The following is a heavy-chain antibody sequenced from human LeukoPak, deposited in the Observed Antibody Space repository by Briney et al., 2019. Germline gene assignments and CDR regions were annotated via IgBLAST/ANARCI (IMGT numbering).Heavy chain of an antibody. CDR1: GGSISSSSYY. D-gene: IGHD3-16*01. CDR3: ARLSGGRPLDY. V-gene: IGHV4-39*01. Sequence: SETLSLTCTVSGGSISSSSYYWGWIRQPPGKGLEWIGSIYYSGSTYYNPSLKSRVTISVDTSKNQFSLKLSSVTAADTAVYYCARLSGGRPLDYWGQGTLVTVSS. J-gene: IGHJ4*02. CDR2: IYYSGST.